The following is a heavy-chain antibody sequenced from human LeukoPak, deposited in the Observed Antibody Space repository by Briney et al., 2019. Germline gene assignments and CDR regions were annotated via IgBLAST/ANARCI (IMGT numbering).Heavy chain of an antibody. CDR2: INTYNGFS. J-gene: IGHJ4*02. V-gene: IGHV1-18*01. D-gene: IGHD1-1*01. CDR3: AKNTTGGYSDY. Sequence: ASVKVSCKTSGYSFTSSGITWVRQAPGQGLEWMGWINTYNGFSKYARKLQGRVTMTADTSKSTAYVELSSLSSDDTAVYHCAKNTTGGYSDYWGQGTLVTVSS. CDR1: GYSFTSSG.